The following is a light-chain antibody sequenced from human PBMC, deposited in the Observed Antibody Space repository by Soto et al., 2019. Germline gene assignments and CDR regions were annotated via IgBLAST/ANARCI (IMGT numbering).Light chain of an antibody. CDR1: SSNIGAGHD. CDR2: GNG. CDR3: QSYDSSLSGSEV. Sequence: QSVLTQPPSVSGAPGQRVTISCTGSSSNIGAGHDVHWYQQLPGTAPKLLIYGNGNRPSGVPDRFSGSKSGTSASLAITGLQAEDEADYYCQSYDSSLSGSEVFXTGTKVTV. J-gene: IGLJ1*01. V-gene: IGLV1-40*01.